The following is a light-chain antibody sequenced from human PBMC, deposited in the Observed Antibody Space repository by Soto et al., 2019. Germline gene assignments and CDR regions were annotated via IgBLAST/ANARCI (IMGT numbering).Light chain of an antibody. Sequence: QSALTQPASVSGSPGQSITISCTGTSSDVGGYNYVSWYQHHPGKAPKLMIYEVSHRPSGVSNRFSGSKSANTASLTISGLQAEDEADYYCSSYTSKNNRVFGGGTKLTVL. J-gene: IGLJ3*02. CDR2: EVS. V-gene: IGLV2-14*01. CDR3: SSYTSKNNRV. CDR1: SSDVGGYNY.